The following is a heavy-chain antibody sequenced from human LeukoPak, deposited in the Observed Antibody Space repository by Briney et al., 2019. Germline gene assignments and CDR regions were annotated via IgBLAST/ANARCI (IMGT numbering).Heavy chain of an antibody. D-gene: IGHD3-22*01. CDR2: VKQDGSEK. CDR1: GFTFSNYW. CDR3: ARSARGDESAYYYMDH. V-gene: IGHV3-7*01. J-gene: IGHJ4*02. Sequence: GGSLRLSCAATGFTFSNYWMSWVRQAPGKGLEWVANVKQDGSEKSYVDSVKGRFAVSRDNAFNSLFLRVNSLRVEDTAVYYCARSARGDESAYYYMDHWGQGTLVTVSS.